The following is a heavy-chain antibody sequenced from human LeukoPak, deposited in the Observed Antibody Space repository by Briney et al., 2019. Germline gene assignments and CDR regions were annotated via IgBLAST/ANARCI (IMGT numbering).Heavy chain of an antibody. Sequence: GGSLRLSCAASGFTFSSYSMNWVRQAPREGLEWVAVISYEGSNKYYADSVKGRFTISRDNSKNTLYLQMNSLRAEDTAVYYCARLGIVVPDYWGQGTLVTVSS. CDR3: ARLGIVVPDY. CDR1: GFTFSSYS. V-gene: IGHV3-30*03. CDR2: ISYEGSNK. J-gene: IGHJ4*02. D-gene: IGHD2-2*01.